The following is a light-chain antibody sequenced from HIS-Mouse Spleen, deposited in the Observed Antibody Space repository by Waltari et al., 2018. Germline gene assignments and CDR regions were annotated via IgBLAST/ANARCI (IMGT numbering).Light chain of an antibody. CDR2: SPN. J-gene: IGLJ3*02. CDR3: VLYMGSGIWV. CDR1: SGSVSTSYY. V-gene: IGLV8-61*01. Sequence: QTVVTQEPSFSVSPGGTVTLTCGLSSGSVSTSYYPSWYQQTPGQAPRTLIYSPNTRASGVPDRFSGSILGNKAALTITGDQADDESDYYCVLYMGSGIWVFGGGTKLTVL.